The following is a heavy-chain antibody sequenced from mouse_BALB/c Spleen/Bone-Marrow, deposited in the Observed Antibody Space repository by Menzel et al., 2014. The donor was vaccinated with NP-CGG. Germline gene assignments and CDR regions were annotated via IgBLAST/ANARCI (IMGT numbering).Heavy chain of an antibody. Sequence: QVQLQQSGVELAKPGASVKMSCTSSGYTFTSYCMHWEKQWLGQGLEWLGSINPSTGYTEHNQKYKVKATSTADKSSSTAYMQQSILTSEDSAVYYCASHYGSHDAMDYWGQGTSVTRSS. D-gene: IGHD2-1*01. CDR1: GYTFTSYC. V-gene: IGHV1-7*01. CDR3: ASHYGSHDAMDY. CDR2: INPSTGYT. J-gene: IGHJ4*01.